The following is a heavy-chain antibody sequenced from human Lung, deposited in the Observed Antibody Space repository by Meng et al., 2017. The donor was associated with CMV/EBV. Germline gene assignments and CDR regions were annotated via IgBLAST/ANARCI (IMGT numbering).Heavy chain of an antibody. D-gene: IGHD3-22*01. J-gene: IGHJ4*02. Sequence: GESXKISCVVSGFSFSSYSMNWVRQAPGKGLEWVSYISSGSSAIYYADSVKGRFTISRDNAKNSLYLQMNSLRAEDTAVYYCARGGGYYSFWGQGTLVTVSS. CDR2: ISSGSSAI. CDR1: GFSFSSYS. CDR3: ARGGGYYSF. V-gene: IGHV3-48*04.